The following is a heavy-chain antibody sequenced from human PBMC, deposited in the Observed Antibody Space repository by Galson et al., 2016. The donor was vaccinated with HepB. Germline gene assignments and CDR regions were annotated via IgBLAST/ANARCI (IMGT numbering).Heavy chain of an antibody. CDR3: AKRLWNGDS. CDR2: VDLGDGAK. Sequence: SLRLSCAVSGFTFSRHWMSWVRQAPGKGLEWVANVDLGDGAKYYVNSVAGRFTISRNNARNSLYQQMNSLRAEDTALYYCAKRLWNGDSWGQGALVTVSS. J-gene: IGHJ4*02. V-gene: IGHV3-7*03. CDR1: GFTFSRHW. D-gene: IGHD6-25*01.